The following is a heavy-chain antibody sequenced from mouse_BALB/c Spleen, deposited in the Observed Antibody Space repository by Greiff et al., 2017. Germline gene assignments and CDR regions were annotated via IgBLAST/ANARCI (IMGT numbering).Heavy chain of an antibody. V-gene: IGHV3-6*02. CDR1: GYSITSGYY. J-gene: IGHJ3*01. CDR3: ARGYYDSPFAY. D-gene: IGHD2-4*01. CDR2: ISYDGSN. Sequence: DVQLQESGPGLVKPSQSLSLTCSVTGYSITSGYYWNWIRQFPGNKLEWMGYISYDGSNNYNPSLKNRISITHDTSKNQFFLKLNSVTTEDTATYYCARGYYDSPFAYWGQGTLVTVSA.